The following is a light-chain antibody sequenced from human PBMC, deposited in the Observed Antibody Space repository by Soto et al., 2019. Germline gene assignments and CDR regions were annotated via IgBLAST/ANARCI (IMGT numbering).Light chain of an antibody. V-gene: IGKV3D-20*02. CDR2: GAS. J-gene: IGKJ1*01. CDR3: QQRRNWHWT. Sequence: IVLTQSPGTLSLSPGERATLSCRASQSVDSVYLSWYQQKPGQAPRILINGASSRATGTPDRFSGSGSETDLTLTISRLEPEDFAVYYCQQRRNWHWTFGKGTKVDIK. CDR1: QSVDSVY.